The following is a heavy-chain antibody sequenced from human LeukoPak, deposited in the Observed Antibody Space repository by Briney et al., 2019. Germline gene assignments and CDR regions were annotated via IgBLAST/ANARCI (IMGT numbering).Heavy chain of an antibody. Sequence: KTSETLSLTCAVYGGSFSGYYWSWIRQPPGKGLEWIGEINHSGSTNYNPSLKSRVTISVDTSKNQFSLKLSSVTAADTAVYYCARVRAPLLRLRFLEWHTDAFDIWGQGTMVTVSS. D-gene: IGHD3-3*01. J-gene: IGHJ3*02. V-gene: IGHV4-34*01. CDR3: ARVRAPLLRLRFLEWHTDAFDI. CDR2: INHSGST. CDR1: GGSFSGYY.